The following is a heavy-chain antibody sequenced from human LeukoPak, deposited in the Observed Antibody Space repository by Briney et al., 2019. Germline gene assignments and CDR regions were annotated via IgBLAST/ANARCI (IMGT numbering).Heavy chain of an antibody. J-gene: IGHJ5*02. CDR2: IYYSGST. D-gene: IGHD3-22*01. CDR1: GGSISSYY. V-gene: IGHV4-59*01. Sequence: SETLCLTCTVSGGSISSYYWSWIRQPPGKGLEWIGYIYYSGSTNYNPSLKSRVTISVDTSKNQFSLKLSSVTAADTAVYYCARGRYYYDSSGYYYVEGWFDPWGQGTLVTVSS. CDR3: ARGRYYYDSSGYYYVEGWFDP.